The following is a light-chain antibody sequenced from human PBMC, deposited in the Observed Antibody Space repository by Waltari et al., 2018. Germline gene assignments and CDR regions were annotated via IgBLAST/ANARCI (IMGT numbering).Light chain of an antibody. CDR2: GAS. V-gene: IGKV3-15*01. Sequence: DIVMTQSPATLSVSPGERATLSCRASQSIGSNLAWYQHKPGQAPRFLIYGASTRATGIPGGLSGSGSGTEFTLTISSLQSADFAVYFCQQYNNWPETFGQGTKVEIK. CDR1: QSIGSN. CDR3: QQYNNWPET. J-gene: IGKJ1*01.